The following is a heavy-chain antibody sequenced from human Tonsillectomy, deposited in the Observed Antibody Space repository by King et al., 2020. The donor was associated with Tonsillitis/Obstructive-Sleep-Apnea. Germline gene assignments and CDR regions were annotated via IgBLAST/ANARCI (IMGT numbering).Heavy chain of an antibody. CDR1: GGSISSYF. Sequence: VQLQESGPGLVKPSETLSLTCSVSGGSISSYFWNWIRQPPGKGLEWIGYIYYSGSTNYNPSLQSRLTMSVDTSQNQFSLNLSSVTAADTAVYYCASSDYVSVYPQHWGQGTLVTVSS. CDR3: ASSDYVSVYPQH. CDR2: IYYSGST. D-gene: IGHD4-17*01. J-gene: IGHJ1*01. V-gene: IGHV4-59*01.